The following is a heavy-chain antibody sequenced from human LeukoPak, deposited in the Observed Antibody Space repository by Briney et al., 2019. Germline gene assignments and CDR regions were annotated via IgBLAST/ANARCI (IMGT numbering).Heavy chain of an antibody. CDR3: AKDRAFYYDSSGYYPDAFDI. CDR2: IRSSSSIM. Sequence: PGGSLRLSCAASGFTFSSYTMNWVRKAPGKGLEWISYIRSSSSIMYYADSVKGRFSISRDNAKNSLYLQMNSLRDEDTAVYYCAKDRAFYYDSSGYYPDAFDIWGQGTMVTVSS. V-gene: IGHV3-48*02. CDR1: GFTFSSYT. D-gene: IGHD3-22*01. J-gene: IGHJ3*02.